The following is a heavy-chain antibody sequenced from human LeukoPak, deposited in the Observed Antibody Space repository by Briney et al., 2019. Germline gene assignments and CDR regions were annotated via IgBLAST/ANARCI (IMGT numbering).Heavy chain of an antibody. D-gene: IGHD3-10*01. J-gene: IGHJ4*02. Sequence: PGGSLRLSCAASRFTVSTNYMSWVRQAPGKGLEWVSVIYSGDTTFYADSVRGKFTISRDNSKNTLYLQMNSLRAEDTAVYYCASILRSSSGYYFDYWGQGTLVTVSS. CDR2: IYSGDTT. CDR1: RFTVSTNY. V-gene: IGHV3-66*01. CDR3: ASILRSSSGYYFDY.